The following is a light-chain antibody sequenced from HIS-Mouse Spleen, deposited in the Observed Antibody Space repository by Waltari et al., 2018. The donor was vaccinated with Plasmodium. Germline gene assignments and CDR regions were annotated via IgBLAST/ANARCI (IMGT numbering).Light chain of an antibody. CDR1: QSVSGN. CDR2: GAY. CDR3: QQYNNWSFT. Sequence: EIVMTQSPATLSVSPGERATLSSRASQSVSGNLAWYQQNPGQAPRRLIYGAYARATVIPARFSGSGSGTEFTLTISSLQSEDFAVYYCQQYNNWSFTFGPGTKVDIK. V-gene: IGKV3-15*01. J-gene: IGKJ3*01.